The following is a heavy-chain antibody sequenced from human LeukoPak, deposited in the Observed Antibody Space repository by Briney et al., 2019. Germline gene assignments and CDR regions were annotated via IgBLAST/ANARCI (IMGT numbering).Heavy chain of an antibody. Sequence: HTGGSLSLSCAAFGFTFSVYGMHWVRKAPGKGLEWVAVISYDGSNKYYADSVKGRFTISRDNSKNTLYLQMNSLRAEDTAVYYCAKGRGEYSSSWHGVDYWGQGTLVTVSS. V-gene: IGHV3-30*18. D-gene: IGHD6-13*01. CDR3: AKGRGEYSSSWHGVDY. J-gene: IGHJ4*02. CDR1: GFTFSVYG. CDR2: ISYDGSNK.